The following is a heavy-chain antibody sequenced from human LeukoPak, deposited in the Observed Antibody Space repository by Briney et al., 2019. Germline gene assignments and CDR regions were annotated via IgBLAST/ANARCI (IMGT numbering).Heavy chain of an antibody. CDR1: GGSFSGYY. CDR3: ARVAAAGNYYFDY. CDR2: INHSGSA. D-gene: IGHD6-13*01. Sequence: SETLSLTCAVYGGSFSGYYWSWIRQPPGKGLEWIGEINHSGSANYNPSLKSRVTISVDTSKNQFSLKLSSVTAADTAVYFCARVAAAGNYYFDYWGQGTLVTVSS. V-gene: IGHV4-34*01. J-gene: IGHJ4*02.